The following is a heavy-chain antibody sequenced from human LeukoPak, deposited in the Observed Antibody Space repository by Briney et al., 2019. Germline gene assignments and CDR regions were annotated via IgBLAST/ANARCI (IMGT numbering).Heavy chain of an antibody. Sequence: SETLSLTCAVYGGSFSGYYWSWIRQPPGKGLEWIGEINHSGSTNYNPSPKSRVTISVDTSKNQFSLKLSSVTAADTAVYYCAREIGITMVRGFDYWGQGTLVTVSS. CDR1: GGSFSGYY. J-gene: IGHJ4*02. V-gene: IGHV4-34*01. CDR3: AREIGITMVRGFDY. D-gene: IGHD3-10*01. CDR2: INHSGST.